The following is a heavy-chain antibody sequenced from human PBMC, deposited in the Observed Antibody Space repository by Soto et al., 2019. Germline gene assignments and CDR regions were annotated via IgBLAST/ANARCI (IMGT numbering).Heavy chain of an antibody. V-gene: IGHV3-48*03. CDR2: IHSSATTI. Sequence: EVKLVESGGGLVQPGGSLRLSCAASGFTFSRYEMNWVRQAPGKGLEWIAYIHSSATTIYYADSVKGRFTISRDNAKNSLSLQLNGLSAEDTAVYYCATRSGGGGAFDFWGQGTMVTVSS. D-gene: IGHD3-10*01. CDR1: GFTFSRYE. J-gene: IGHJ3*01. CDR3: ATRSGGGGAFDF.